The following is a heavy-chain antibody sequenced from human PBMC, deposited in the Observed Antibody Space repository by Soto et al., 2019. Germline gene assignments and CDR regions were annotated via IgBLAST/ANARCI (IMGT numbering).Heavy chain of an antibody. V-gene: IGHV1-69*13. J-gene: IGHJ3*02. Sequence: ASVKVSCKASGGTFSNYAINWVRQAPGHGLEWMGGIIPILGTANYAQKFQGRVTITAAESTSAAYMELSSLRSEDTAVYYGASGRVLLWFGENAFDIWGQGTMVTVSS. CDR2: IIPILGTA. CDR1: GGTFSNYA. D-gene: IGHD3-10*01. CDR3: ASGRVLLWFGENAFDI.